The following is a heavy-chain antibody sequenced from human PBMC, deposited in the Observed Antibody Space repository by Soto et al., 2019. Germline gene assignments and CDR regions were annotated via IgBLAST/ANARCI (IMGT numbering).Heavy chain of an antibody. CDR3: ARGELRYFDWLLKDYYGMDV. Sequence: SETLSLTCTVSGGSISSYYWSWIRQPPGKGLEWIGYIYYSGSTNYNPSLKSRVTISVDTSKNQFSLKLSSVTAADTAVYYCARGELRYFDWLLKDYYGMDVWGQGTTVTVSS. CDR1: GGSISSYY. CDR2: IYYSGST. J-gene: IGHJ6*02. V-gene: IGHV4-59*01. D-gene: IGHD3-9*01.